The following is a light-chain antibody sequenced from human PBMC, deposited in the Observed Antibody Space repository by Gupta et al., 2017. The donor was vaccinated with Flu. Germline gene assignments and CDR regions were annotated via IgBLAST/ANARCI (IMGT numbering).Light chain of an antibody. CDR2: EVS. CDR1: SSDVGGYNY. J-gene: IGLJ2*01. V-gene: IGLV2-8*01. Sequence: SALTQPPSASGSPGQSVTISCTVTSSDVGGYNYVSWYQQHPAKAPNLMIYEVSRRPAGVPGCFSGSKSGNTASLTISGRQAEEEADYYCGSYAGSKNLLFGGGTKLTVL. CDR3: GSYAGSKNLL.